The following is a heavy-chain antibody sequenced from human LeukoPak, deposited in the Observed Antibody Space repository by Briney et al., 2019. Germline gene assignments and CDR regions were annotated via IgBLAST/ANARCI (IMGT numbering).Heavy chain of an antibody. CDR3: ARGGNYYDSSGYYFPGDY. CDR2: INPSGGST. Sequence: ASVKLSCKASGYTFTSYYIHWVRQAPGQGLEWMGIINPSGGSTTYAQKFQGRVTMTRDTSTSTIYMELRSLRAEDTAVYYCARGGNYYDSSGYYFPGDYWGQGTLVTVSS. D-gene: IGHD3-22*01. V-gene: IGHV1-46*01. J-gene: IGHJ4*02. CDR1: GYTFTSYY.